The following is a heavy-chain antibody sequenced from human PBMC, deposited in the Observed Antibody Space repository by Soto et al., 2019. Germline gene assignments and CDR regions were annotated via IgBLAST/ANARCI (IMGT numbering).Heavy chain of an antibody. CDR2: INPSGGST. V-gene: IGHV1-46*01. D-gene: IGHD2-2*01. J-gene: IGHJ5*02. Sequence: ASVKVSCKASGYTFTSDYMHWVRQAPGQGLEWMGIINPSGGSTSYAQKFQGRVTMTTDTSTSTAYMELRSLRSDDTAVYYCARGRVPAAHNWFDPWGQGTRVTVSS. CDR1: GYTFTSDY. CDR3: ARGRVPAAHNWFDP.